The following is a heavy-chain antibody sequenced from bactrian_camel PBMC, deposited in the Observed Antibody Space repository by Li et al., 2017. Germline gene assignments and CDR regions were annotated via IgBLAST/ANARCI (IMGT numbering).Heavy chain of an antibody. CDR2: YDSGGVI. D-gene: IGHD5*01. Sequence: VQLVESGGGLVQPGGSLRLSCAASGFTFSNYVMNWVRQAPGEGLEWVSAYDSGGVIYYTDSVKGRFTISRDNAKNTLYLQLTSLKTEDTAIYYCVNGMAGAWFFHFDYWGHGTQVTVS. CDR1: GFTFSNYV. CDR3: VNGMAGAWFFHFDY. V-gene: IGHV3S40*01. J-gene: IGHJ4*01.